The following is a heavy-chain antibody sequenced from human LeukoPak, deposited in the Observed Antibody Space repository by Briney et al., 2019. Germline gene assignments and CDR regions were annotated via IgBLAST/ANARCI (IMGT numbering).Heavy chain of an antibody. CDR3: ARDMGYDFWSGYYPFDY. J-gene: IGHJ4*02. CDR1: GFTFSSYS. D-gene: IGHD3-3*01. V-gene: IGHV3-21*01. CDR2: ISSSSSYI. Sequence: SGGSLRLSCAASGFTFSSYSMNWVRQAPGKGLEWVSSISSSSSYIYYADSVKGRFTISRDNAKNSLYLQMNSLSAEDTAVYYCARDMGYDFWSGYYPFDYWGQGTLVTVSS.